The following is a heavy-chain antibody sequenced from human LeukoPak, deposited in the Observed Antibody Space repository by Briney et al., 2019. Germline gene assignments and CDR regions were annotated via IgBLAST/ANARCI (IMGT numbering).Heavy chain of an antibody. J-gene: IGHJ4*02. Sequence: GASVKVSCKASGCTFTGYYMHWVRQAPGRGLEWMGWINPNSGGTNYAQKFQGRVTMTRDTSISTAYMELSRLRSDDTAVYYCARRGIAAAGLTYFDYWGQGTLVTVSS. CDR3: ARRGIAAAGLTYFDY. V-gene: IGHV1-2*02. D-gene: IGHD6-13*01. CDR2: INPNSGGT. CDR1: GCTFTGYY.